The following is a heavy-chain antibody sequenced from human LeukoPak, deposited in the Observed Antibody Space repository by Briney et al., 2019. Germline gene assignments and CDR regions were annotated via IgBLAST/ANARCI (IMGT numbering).Heavy chain of an antibody. CDR1: GGSFSGYY. D-gene: IGHD5-12*01. CDR3: ARNERWLQFFDY. Sequence: SETLSLTRAVYGGSFSGYYWSWIRQPPGKGLEWIGEINHSGSTNYNPSLKSRVTISVDTSKNQFSLKLSSVTAADTAVYYCARNERWLQFFDYWGQGTLVTVSS. CDR2: INHSGST. V-gene: IGHV4-34*01. J-gene: IGHJ4*02.